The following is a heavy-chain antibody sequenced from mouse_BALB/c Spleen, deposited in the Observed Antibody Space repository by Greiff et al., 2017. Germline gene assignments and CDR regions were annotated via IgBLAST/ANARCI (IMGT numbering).Heavy chain of an antibody. J-gene: IGHJ4*01. D-gene: IGHD2-1*01. V-gene: IGHV1-20*02. CDR1: GYSFTGYF. CDR2: INPYNGDT. Sequence: EVQLQQSGPELVKPGASVKISCKASGYSFTGYFMNWVMQSHGKSLEWIGRINPYNGDTFYNQKFKGKATLTVDKSSSTAHMELRSLASEDSAVYYCATSGGNYGDYAMDYWGQGTSVTVSS. CDR3: ATSGGNYGDYAMDY.